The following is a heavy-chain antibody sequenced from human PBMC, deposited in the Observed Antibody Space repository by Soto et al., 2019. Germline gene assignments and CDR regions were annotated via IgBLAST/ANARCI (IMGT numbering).Heavy chain of an antibody. CDR1: EDTFRNYA. CDR2: IIPIFGTA. D-gene: IGHD6-13*01. Sequence: GASVKVSCKASEDTFRNYAISWVRQAPGQGLEWMGGIIPIFGTANYAQKFQGRVTITADESTSTAYMELSSLRSEDTAVYYCARAAGGYSSSWSLPYYFDYWGQGTLVTVSS. CDR3: ARAAGGYSSSWSLPYYFDY. V-gene: IGHV1-69*13. J-gene: IGHJ4*02.